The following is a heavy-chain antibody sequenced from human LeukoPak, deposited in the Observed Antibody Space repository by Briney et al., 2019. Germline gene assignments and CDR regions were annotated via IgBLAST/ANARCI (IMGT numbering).Heavy chain of an antibody. V-gene: IGHV3-30*03. CDR1: GFTFSNHG. D-gene: IGHD1-1*01. Sequence: GGSLRLSCAVSGFTFSNHGMHWVRQAPGKGLEWVAVISYDGRKTYYADSVKGRFTISRDNSKNTFYLQMNSLRAEDTAVYYCAMEYTNAMDYFDYWGQGTLVTVSS. J-gene: IGHJ4*02. CDR2: ISYDGRKT. CDR3: AMEYTNAMDYFDY.